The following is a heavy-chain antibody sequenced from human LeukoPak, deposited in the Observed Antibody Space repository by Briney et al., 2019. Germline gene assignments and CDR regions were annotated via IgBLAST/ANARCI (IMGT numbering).Heavy chain of an antibody. CDR1: GGSVSSGGYY. D-gene: IGHD3-22*01. CDR3: ARHDRSRLGDTEVFDY. CDR2: IYYSGST. Sequence: SASLSLTCTVSGGSVSSGGYYWGCLRQQPGKGLEWFGNIYYSGSTYYSPSLKSRVTISVDTSKNQFSLKVDSVTAADAAVYFCARHDRSRLGDTEVFDYWGQGTLVTVSS. V-gene: IGHV4-31*03. J-gene: IGHJ4*01.